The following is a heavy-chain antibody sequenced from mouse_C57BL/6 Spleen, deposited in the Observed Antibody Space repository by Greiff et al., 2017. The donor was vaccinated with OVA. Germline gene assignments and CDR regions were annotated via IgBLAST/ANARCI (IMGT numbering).Heavy chain of an antibody. J-gene: IGHJ2*01. CDR1: GYTFTSYW. CDR2: IYPGSGST. Sequence: VQLKQPGAELVKPGASVKMSCKASGYTFTSYWITWVKQRPGQGLEWIGDIYPGSGSTNYNEKFKSKATLTVDTSSSTTYMQLSSLTSEDSAVYYCARGRNYFDYWGQGTTLTVSS. CDR3: ARGRNYFDY. V-gene: IGHV1-55*01.